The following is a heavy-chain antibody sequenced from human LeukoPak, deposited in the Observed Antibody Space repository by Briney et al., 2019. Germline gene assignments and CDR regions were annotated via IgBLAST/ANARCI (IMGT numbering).Heavy chain of an antibody. V-gene: IGHV3-30*18. J-gene: IGHJ4*02. CDR2: ISYDGSNK. Sequence: PGRSLRLSCAASGFTFSSYGMHWVRQAPGKGLEWVAVISYDGSNKYYADSVKGRFTISRDNSKNTLYLQMNSLRAEDTAVYYCAKGTGGYNFEYYFDYWGQGTLVTVSS. CDR1: GFTFSSYG. CDR3: AKGTGGYNFEYYFDY. D-gene: IGHD5-12*01.